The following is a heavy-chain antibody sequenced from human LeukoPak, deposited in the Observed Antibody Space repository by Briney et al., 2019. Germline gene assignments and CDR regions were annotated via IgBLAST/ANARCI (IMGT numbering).Heavy chain of an antibody. CDR3: ARIRGYDSSGYRYYFDY. CDR1: GFSLSTRGMC. Sequence: SGPTLVNPTQTLTLTCTFSGFSLSTRGMCVSWIRQPPGKVLEWLALIDWDDDKYYSTSLKTRLTISKDTSKNQVVLTMTNMDAVDTATYYCARIRGYDSSGYRYYFDYWGQGTLVTVSS. CDR2: IDWDDDK. D-gene: IGHD3-22*01. J-gene: IGHJ4*02. V-gene: IGHV2-70*01.